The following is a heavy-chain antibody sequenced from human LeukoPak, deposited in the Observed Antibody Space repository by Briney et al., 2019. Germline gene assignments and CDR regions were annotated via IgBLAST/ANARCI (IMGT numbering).Heavy chain of an antibody. CDR1: GGTFSSYA. V-gene: IGHV1-69*04. CDR2: IIPILGIA. CDR3: ARGGSSWYYDAFDI. J-gene: IGHJ3*02. Sequence: ASVKVSCKASGGTFSSYAISWVRQAPGQGLEWMGRIIPILGIANYAQKFQGRVTITADKSTSTAYMELSSLRSEDTAVYYCARGGSSWYYDAFDIWGQGTMVTVSS. D-gene: IGHD6-13*01.